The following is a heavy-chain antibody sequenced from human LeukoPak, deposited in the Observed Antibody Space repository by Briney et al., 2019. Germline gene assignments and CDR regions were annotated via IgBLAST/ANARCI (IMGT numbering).Heavy chain of an antibody. D-gene: IGHD6-13*01. CDR3: ARVPARIAAAVINWFDP. J-gene: IGHJ5*02. Sequence: PGGSLRLSCAASGFTFSSYSMNWVRQAPGKGLEWVSSISSSSSYIYYADSVKGRFTIPRDNAKNSLYLQMNSLRAEDTAVYYCARVPARIAAAVINWFDPWGQGTLVTVSS. CDR1: GFTFSSYS. V-gene: IGHV3-21*01. CDR2: ISSSSSYI.